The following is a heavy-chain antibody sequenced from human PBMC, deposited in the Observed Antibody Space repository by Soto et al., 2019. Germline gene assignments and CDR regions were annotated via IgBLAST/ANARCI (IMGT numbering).Heavy chain of an antibody. V-gene: IGHV3-21*01. CDR3: TRDASRQSSARGGFDP. J-gene: IGHJ5*02. CDR1: GFTLRMFT. CDR2: ISSNSAYT. Sequence: GGCLRLSCAASGFTLRMFTMNWARQAPGKGLEWLSTISSNSAYTYYTHALRVRFTISRDNAKNSSHIQMNSLRAEDTAVYYCTRDASRQSSARGGFDPWGQGTMVTVSS. D-gene: IGHD6-25*01.